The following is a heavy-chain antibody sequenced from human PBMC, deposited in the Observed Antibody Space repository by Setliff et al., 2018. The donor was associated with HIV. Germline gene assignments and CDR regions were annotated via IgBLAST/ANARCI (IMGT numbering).Heavy chain of an antibody. J-gene: IGHJ3*02. CDR3: ARESMLRGLRHAVDI. CDR2: IYSGGIT. CDR1: GGSISSAY. V-gene: IGHV4-4*08. Sequence: PSETLSLTCAVSGGSISSAYWSWVRQPPGKGLEWIGYIYSGGITKYNPSLKSRVTISVDTSKNQFSLKLSSVTAADTAVYYCARESMLRGLRHAVDIWGQGTMVTVSS. D-gene: IGHD3-10*01.